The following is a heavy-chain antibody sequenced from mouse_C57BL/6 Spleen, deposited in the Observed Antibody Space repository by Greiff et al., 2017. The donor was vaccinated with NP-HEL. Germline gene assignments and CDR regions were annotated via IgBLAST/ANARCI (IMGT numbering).Heavy chain of an antibody. D-gene: IGHD2-3*01. CDR1: GYAFSSSW. CDR2: IYPGDGDT. V-gene: IGHV1-82*01. J-gene: IGHJ3*01. CDR3: ARESIYDGYYGFAY. Sequence: VQLQQSGPELVKPGASVKISCKASGYAFSSSWMNWVKQRPGKGLEWIGRIYPGDGDTNYNGKFKGKATLTADKSSSTAYMQLSSLTSEDSAVYFCARESIYDGYYGFAYWGHGTLVTVSA.